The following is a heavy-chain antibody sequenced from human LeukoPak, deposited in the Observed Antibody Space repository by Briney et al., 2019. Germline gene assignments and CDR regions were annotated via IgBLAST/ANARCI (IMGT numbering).Heavy chain of an antibody. D-gene: IGHD5-24*01. V-gene: IGHV3-53*01. CDR1: GFTVSSNY. CDR3: ARERDGYKEYYFDY. CDR2: IYSGGST. Sequence: GGSLRLSCAASGFTVSSNYMSWVRQAPGKGLEWVSVIYSGGSTYYAASVKGRFTISRDNSKNTLYLQMNSLRAEDTAVYYCARERDGYKEYYFDYWGQGTLVTVSS. J-gene: IGHJ4*02.